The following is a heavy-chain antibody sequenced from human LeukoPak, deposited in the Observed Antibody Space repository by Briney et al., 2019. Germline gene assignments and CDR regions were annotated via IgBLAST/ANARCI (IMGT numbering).Heavy chain of an antibody. V-gene: IGHV1-69*06. CDR3: ARDLVGSHTGYSSGAWDY. CDR2: IIPIFGTA. D-gene: IGHD3-9*01. CDR1: GGTFSSYA. J-gene: IGHJ4*02. Sequence: ASVKVSCKASGGTFSSYAISWVRQAPGQGLEWMGGIIPIFGTANYAQKFQGRVTITADKSTSTAYMELSRLRSDDTAVYYCARDLVGSHTGYSSGAWDYWGQGTLVTVSS.